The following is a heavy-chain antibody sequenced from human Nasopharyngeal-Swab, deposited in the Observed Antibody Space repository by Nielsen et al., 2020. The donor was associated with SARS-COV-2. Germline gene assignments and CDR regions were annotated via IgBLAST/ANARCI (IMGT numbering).Heavy chain of an antibody. CDR1: GYTFTSYD. D-gene: IGHD6-19*01. V-gene: IGHV1-8*01. CDR2: MNPNSGNT. J-gene: IGHJ5*02. CDR3: ASLKHSSGWYNWFDP. Sequence: ASVKVSRKASGYTFTSYDINWVRQATGQGLEWMGWMNPNSGNTGYAQKFQGRVTMTRNTSISTAYMELSSLRSEDTAVYYCASLKHSSGWYNWFDPWGQGTLVTVSS.